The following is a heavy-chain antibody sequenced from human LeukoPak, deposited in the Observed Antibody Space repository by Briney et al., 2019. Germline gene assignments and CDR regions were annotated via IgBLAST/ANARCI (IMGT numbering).Heavy chain of an antibody. CDR3: ARDGSGWYLDY. Sequence: GGSLRLSCAASGFTVSSNYMGWVRQAPGKGLELVSVIYSGGSTYYADSVKGRFTISRDNSKNTVYLQMNSLRVEDTAVYYCARDGSGWYLDYWGQGTLVTVSS. CDR1: GFTVSSNY. J-gene: IGHJ4*02. D-gene: IGHD6-19*01. CDR2: IYSGGST. V-gene: IGHV3-53*01.